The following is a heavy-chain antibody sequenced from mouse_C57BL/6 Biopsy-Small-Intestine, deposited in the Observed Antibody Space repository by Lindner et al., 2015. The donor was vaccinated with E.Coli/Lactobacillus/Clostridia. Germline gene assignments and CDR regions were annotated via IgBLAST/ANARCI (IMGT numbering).Heavy chain of an antibody. Sequence: SVKVSCKASGYIFTNYEINWVRQVPGQGLEWVGWVNPNTGNTGYAQKFQGRVTMTSHASTRTVYMEVSSLRSEDTAVYYCARDRTVNEFDQWGQGTLVSASS. CDR1: GYIFTNYE. J-gene: IGHJ4*01. V-gene: IGHV1-84*02. CDR3: ARDRTVNEFDQ. CDR2: VNPNTGNT. D-gene: IGHD1-1*01.